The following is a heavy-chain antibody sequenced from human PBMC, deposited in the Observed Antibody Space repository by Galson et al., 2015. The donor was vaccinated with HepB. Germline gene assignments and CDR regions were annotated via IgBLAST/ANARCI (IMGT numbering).Heavy chain of an antibody. J-gene: IGHJ4*02. CDR1: TFIFSNYS. CDR2: ISSNSTTI. CDR3: LRLGELSGDSSS. D-gene: IGHD3-22*01. V-gene: IGHV3-48*04. Sequence: SLRLSCAASTFIFSNYSMNWVRQAPGKGLEWVSYISSNSTTIYYEDAVKVRFSITSDNAKNTHTLQMNIPRAEDTAVYYCLRLGELSGDSSSWGQGTLVTVSS.